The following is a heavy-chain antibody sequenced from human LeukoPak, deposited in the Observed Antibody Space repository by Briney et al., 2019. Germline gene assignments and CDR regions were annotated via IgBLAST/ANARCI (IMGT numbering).Heavy chain of an antibody. CDR3: AKDMKIKAAGYYFDY. D-gene: IGHD6-13*01. V-gene: IGHV3-30*18. CDR2: IANDGRDK. Sequence: GGSLRLSRAASGFTFSDYGMPWVRQAPGKGLEWVAVIANDGRDKKYADSVRGRFTISRDNSKNTVYLQMNSLRAEDTAVFYCAKDMKIKAAGYYFDYWGQGTLVTVSS. CDR1: GFTFSDYG. J-gene: IGHJ4*02.